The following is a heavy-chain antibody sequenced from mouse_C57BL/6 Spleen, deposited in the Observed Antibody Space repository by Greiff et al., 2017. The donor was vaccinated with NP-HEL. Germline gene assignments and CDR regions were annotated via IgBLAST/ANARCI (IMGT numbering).Heavy chain of an antibody. Sequence: VQLKQSGPVLVKPGASVKMSCKASGYSFTDYYMNWVKQSHGKSLEWIGVINPYNGGTSYNQKFKGKATLTVDKSSSTAYMELNSLTSEDSAVYYCARRGTTVVARDAMDYWGQGTSVTVSS. CDR2: INPYNGGT. D-gene: IGHD1-1*01. CDR3: ARRGTTVVARDAMDY. V-gene: IGHV1-19*01. J-gene: IGHJ4*01. CDR1: GYSFTDYY.